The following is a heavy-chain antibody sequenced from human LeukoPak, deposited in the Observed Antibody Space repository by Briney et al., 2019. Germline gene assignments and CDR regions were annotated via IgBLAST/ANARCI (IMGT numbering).Heavy chain of an antibody. CDR3: AREAAAGSVWFDP. D-gene: IGHD6-13*01. J-gene: IGHJ5*02. CDR1: GGSISSGGYY. CDR2: IYYSGST. V-gene: IGHV4-31*03. Sequence: SQTLSLTCTDSGGSISSGGYYWSWIRQHPGKGLEWIGYIYYSGSTYYNPSLKSRVTISVDTSKNQFSLKLSSVTAADTAVYYCAREAAAGSVWFDPWGQGTLVTVSS.